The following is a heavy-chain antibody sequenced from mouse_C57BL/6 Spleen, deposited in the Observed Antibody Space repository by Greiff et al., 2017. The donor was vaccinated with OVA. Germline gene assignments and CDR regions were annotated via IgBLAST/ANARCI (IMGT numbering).Heavy chain of an antibody. J-gene: IGHJ3*01. D-gene: IGHD2-5*01. CDR2: INPSNGGT. V-gene: IGHV1-53*01. CDR3: ARAYYSNPAWFAY. CDR1: GYTFTSYW. Sequence: VQLQQSGTDLVKPGASVKLSCKASGYTFTSYWMHWVKQRPGQGLEWIGNINPSNGGTNYNEKFKSKATLTVDKSSSTAYMQLSSLTSEDSAVYYCARAYYSNPAWFAYWGQGTLVTVSA.